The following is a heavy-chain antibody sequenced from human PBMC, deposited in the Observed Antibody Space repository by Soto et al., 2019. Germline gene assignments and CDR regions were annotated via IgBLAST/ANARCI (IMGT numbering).Heavy chain of an antibody. CDR2: IYYSGST. V-gene: IGHV4-59*01. CDR3: ARHDTLTDPEAFDI. D-gene: IGHD3-9*01. CDR1: GGSISSYY. J-gene: IGHJ3*02. Sequence: PSETLSLTCTVSGGSISSYYWSWIRQPPGKGLEWIGYIYYSGSTNYNPSLKSRVTISIDTSKNQFSLKLSSVTAADTAVYYCARHDTLTDPEAFDIWGQGTMVTVSS.